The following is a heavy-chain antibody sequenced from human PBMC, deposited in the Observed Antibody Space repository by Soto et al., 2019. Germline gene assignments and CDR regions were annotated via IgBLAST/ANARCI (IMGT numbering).Heavy chain of an antibody. CDR3: AKCPIVAGTPIWLDP. CDR1: GFTFSSYA. J-gene: IGHJ5*02. V-gene: IGHV3-23*01. CDR2: ISGGGGST. D-gene: IGHD2-15*01. Sequence: PGGSLRLSCAASGFTFSSYAMSWVRQGPGKGLEWVSSISGGGGSTSYADSVKGRFTISRDNSKNTLYLHMNSLRAEDTAVYYCAKCPIVAGTPIWLDPWGQGTLVTVSS.